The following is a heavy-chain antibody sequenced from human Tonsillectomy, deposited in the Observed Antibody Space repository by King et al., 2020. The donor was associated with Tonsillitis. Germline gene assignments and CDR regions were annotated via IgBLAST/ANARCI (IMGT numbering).Heavy chain of an antibody. D-gene: IGHD6-19*01. V-gene: IGHV1-2*02. CDR2: INPNNGGT. CDR3: ARGPRGAVTGRNYYAMDV. Sequence: GQLVQSGAEVKKPGASVKVSCKASGYTFTDYYMHWVRQAPGQGLEWMGWINPNNGGTNYPQKFQGRVTMTRDTSISTVYMELSRLKSDDTAVYYCARGPRGAVTGRNYYAMDVWGQGTTVTVSS. CDR1: GYTFTDYY. J-gene: IGHJ6*02.